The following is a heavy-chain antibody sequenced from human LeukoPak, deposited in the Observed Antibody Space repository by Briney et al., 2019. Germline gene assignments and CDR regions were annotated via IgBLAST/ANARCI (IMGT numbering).Heavy chain of an antibody. V-gene: IGHV3-21*01. Sequence: PGGSLRLSCAASGFTFSGYNMKWVRQAPGKGLEWVSSITGSGSHIYYADSVKGRFTISRDNAKNSLFLQMNSLRAEDTAVYYCARFPGDYWGQGTLVTVSS. CDR1: GFTFSGYN. J-gene: IGHJ4*02. CDR3: ARFPGDY. CDR2: ITGSGSHI.